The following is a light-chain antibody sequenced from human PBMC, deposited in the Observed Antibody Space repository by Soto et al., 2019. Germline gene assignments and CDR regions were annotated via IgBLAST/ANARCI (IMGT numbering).Light chain of an antibody. CDR1: QSLFGIWCRNPY. CDR2: SLS. CDR3: MQRIEFPWT. Sequence: IVVTQNPLSLPVLPGKPASISCRSSQSLFGIWCRNPYLDWYLQKPGQSPRLLIYSLSYRASGVPDRFSVSGSGTDFTLKISRVEAEDVGVYYCMQRIEFPWTFGQGTKVEIK. J-gene: IGKJ1*01. V-gene: IGKV2-40*01.